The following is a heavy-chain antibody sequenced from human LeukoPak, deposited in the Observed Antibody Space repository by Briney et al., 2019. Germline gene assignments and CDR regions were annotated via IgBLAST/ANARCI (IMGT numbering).Heavy chain of an antibody. CDR2: INHSGST. V-gene: IGHV4-34*01. D-gene: IGHD6-19*01. CDR1: GGSFSGYY. J-gene: IGHJ4*02. Sequence: PSETLSLTCAVYGGSFSGYYWSWIRQPPGKGLEWIGEINHSGSTNYNPSLKSRVTISVDTSKNQSSLKLSSVTAADTAVYYCARVGWGIAVAGTGFNYDYWGQGTLVTVSS. CDR3: ARVGWGIAVAGTGFNYDY.